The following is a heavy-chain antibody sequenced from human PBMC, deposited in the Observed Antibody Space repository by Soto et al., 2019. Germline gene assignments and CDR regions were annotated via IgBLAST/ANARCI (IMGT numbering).Heavy chain of an antibody. D-gene: IGHD3-22*01. Sequence: NPSETLSLTCTVSGGSISSYHWSWIRQPAGKGLEWIGRIYTSGSTKYNSFLKSRVTMSVDTSKNQFSLKLSSVTAADTAVYYCARDASDSSGYYYDYWGQGTLVTVSS. CDR3: ARDASDSSGYYYDY. J-gene: IGHJ4*02. CDR1: GGSISSYH. CDR2: IYTSGST. V-gene: IGHV4-4*07.